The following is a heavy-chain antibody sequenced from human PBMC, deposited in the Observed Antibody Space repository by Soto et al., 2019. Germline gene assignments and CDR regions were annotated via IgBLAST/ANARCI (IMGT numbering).Heavy chain of an antibody. Sequence: GGSLRLSCSASGFTFSSYSMNWVRQAPGKGLEWVSSISSSSSYIYYADSVKGRFTISRDNAKNSLYLQMNSLRAEDTAVYYCARDVGRPQFDYWGQGTLVTVSS. CDR3: ARDVGRPQFDY. CDR2: ISSSSSYI. D-gene: IGHD3-3*01. V-gene: IGHV3-21*01. CDR1: GFTFSSYS. J-gene: IGHJ4*02.